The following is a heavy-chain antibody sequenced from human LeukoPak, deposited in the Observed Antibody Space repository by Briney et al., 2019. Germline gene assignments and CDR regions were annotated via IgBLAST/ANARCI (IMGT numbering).Heavy chain of an antibody. Sequence: GGSLRLSCAASGFTFSNYWMSWVRQAPGKGLGWVANIKQDGSEKYYVDSVRGRFTISRDNAKNSLYLQMNSLTAEDTAVYYCARNRRIQLWEYFDYWGQGTLVTVSS. J-gene: IGHJ4*02. CDR2: IKQDGSEK. V-gene: IGHV3-7*01. CDR1: GFTFSNYW. D-gene: IGHD5-18*01. CDR3: ARNRRIQLWEYFDY.